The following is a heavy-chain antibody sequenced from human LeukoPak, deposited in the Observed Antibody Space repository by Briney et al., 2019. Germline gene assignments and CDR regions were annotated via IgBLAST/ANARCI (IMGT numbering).Heavy chain of an antibody. Sequence: SETLSLTCTVSGGSIRSYYWGWIRQPPGKGLEWIGDIHHSGSTDYKPSLKSRVTISVDTSKNQFSLKLSSVTAADTAVYYCAREGDYYDSSGSYFDYWGQGTLVTVSS. V-gene: IGHV4-59*12. CDR1: GGSIRSYY. D-gene: IGHD3-22*01. CDR3: AREGDYYDSSGSYFDY. CDR2: IHHSGST. J-gene: IGHJ4*02.